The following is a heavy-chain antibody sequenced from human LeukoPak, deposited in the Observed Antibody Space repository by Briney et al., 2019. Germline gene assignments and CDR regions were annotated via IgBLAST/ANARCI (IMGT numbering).Heavy chain of an antibody. CDR3: AKGGYYGSGSYYPFDY. D-gene: IGHD3-10*01. J-gene: IGHJ4*02. Sequence: GGSLRLSCAASGFIVSSNYMSWVRQAPGKGLEWVSSISSSSSYIYYADSVKGRFTISRDNAKNSLYLQMNSLRAEDTAVYYCAKGGYYGSGSYYPFDYWGQGTLVTVSS. CDR1: GFIVSSNY. CDR2: ISSSSSYI. V-gene: IGHV3-21*01.